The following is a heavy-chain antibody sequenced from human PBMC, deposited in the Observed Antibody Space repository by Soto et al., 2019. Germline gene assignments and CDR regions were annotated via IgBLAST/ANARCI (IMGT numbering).Heavy chain of an antibody. V-gene: IGHV3-30-3*01. CDR1: GFAFSSYS. CDR3: ARDLEEYLNIPYHSAY. J-gene: IGHJ4*02. Sequence: PGGSLRLSCAASGFAFSSYSMHWVRQAPGKGLEWLAVISYDGSIKYYADSMKGRFTISRDNSKKTLYLQMNSLRPEDTAVYYCARDLEEYLNIPYHSAYWGQGTIVTVST. CDR2: ISYDGSIK. D-gene: IGHD1-1*01.